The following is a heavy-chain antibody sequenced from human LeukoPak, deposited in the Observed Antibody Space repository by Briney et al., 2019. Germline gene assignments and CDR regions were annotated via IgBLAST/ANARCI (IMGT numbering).Heavy chain of an antibody. CDR2: ISAYNGNT. Sequence: ASVKVPCKASGYTFTSYGISWVRQAPGQGLEWMGWISAYNGNTNYAQKLQGRVTMTTDTSTSTAYMELRSLRSDDTAVYYCARVAYYDASSGYLTFDPWGQGTLVTVSS. J-gene: IGHJ5*02. CDR1: GYTFTSYG. CDR3: ARVAYYDASSGYLTFDP. D-gene: IGHD3-22*01. V-gene: IGHV1-18*01.